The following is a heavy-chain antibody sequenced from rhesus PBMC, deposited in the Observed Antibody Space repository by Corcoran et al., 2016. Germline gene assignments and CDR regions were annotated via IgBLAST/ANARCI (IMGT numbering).Heavy chain of an antibody. V-gene: IGHV3S5*01. Sequence: EVQLVETGGGLVQPGGSLKLSCAASGFTFSSYDMSWVRQAPGKGLEWVSAIISGGGSTYYGDSVKGRFTISRDNSKNTLSLQMNSLRAEDTAVYYCAKVGSLDVWGRGVLVTVSS. CDR3: AKVGSLDV. CDR2: IISGGGST. CDR1: GFTFSSYD. J-gene: IGHJ5-2*02.